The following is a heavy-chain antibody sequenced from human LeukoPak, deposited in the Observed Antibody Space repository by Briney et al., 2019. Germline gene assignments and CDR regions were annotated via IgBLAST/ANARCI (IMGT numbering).Heavy chain of an antibody. CDR2: IIPIFGTA. CDR3: ARSPDILTGYYYFDY. CDR1: GGTFSSYA. D-gene: IGHD3-9*01. V-gene: IGHV1-69*05. Sequence: SVKVSCKASGGTFSSYAISWVRQAPGQGLEWMGGIIPIFGTANYAQQFQGRVTITTDESTSTAYMELSSLRSEDTAVYYCARSPDILTGYYYFDYWSQGTLVTVSS. J-gene: IGHJ4*02.